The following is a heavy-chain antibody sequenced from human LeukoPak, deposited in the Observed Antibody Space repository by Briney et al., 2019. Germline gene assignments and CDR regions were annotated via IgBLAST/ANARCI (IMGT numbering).Heavy chain of an antibody. CDR2: ISSSSSTI. Sequence: PGGSLRLSCAASGFTFSSYSMNWVRQAPGKGLEWVSYISSSSSTIYYADSVKGRFTISRDNSKNTLYLQMNSLRAEDTAVYYCAKASSSWYIGPFDYWGQGTLVTVSS. CDR3: AKASSSWYIGPFDY. D-gene: IGHD6-13*01. J-gene: IGHJ4*02. CDR1: GFTFSSYS. V-gene: IGHV3-48*01.